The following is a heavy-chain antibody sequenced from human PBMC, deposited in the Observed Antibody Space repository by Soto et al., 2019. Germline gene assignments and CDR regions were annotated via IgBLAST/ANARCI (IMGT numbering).Heavy chain of an antibody. Sequence: PSETLSLTCAVSGASIGSGGWWSWVRQPPGKGLEWIAEIFHDGNTNYSPSLKSRVTISVDKSQNQFSLNVYSVTAADTAVYYSATHEGWTGTDKWGQGTLVTVSS. J-gene: IGHJ4*02. CDR2: IFHDGNT. D-gene: IGHD2-8*02. CDR1: GASIGSGGW. V-gene: IGHV4-4*02. CDR3: ATHEGWTGTDK.